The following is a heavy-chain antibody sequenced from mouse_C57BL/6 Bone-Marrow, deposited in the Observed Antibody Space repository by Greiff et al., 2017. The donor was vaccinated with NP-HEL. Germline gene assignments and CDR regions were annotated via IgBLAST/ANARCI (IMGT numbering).Heavy chain of an antibody. Sequence: VKLVESGAELSRPGASVKLSCKASGYTFTSYGISWVKQRTGQGLEGRVQLYTRSSTTYYNENIKGKATLTADKSSSTAYMELRSLTSEDSAVYFCARGGGYYFWYFDVWGTGTTVTVSS. V-gene: IGHV1-81*01. CDR1: GYTFTSYG. CDR3: ARGGGYYFWYFDV. CDR2: LYTRSSTT. J-gene: IGHJ1*03. D-gene: IGHD2-3*01.